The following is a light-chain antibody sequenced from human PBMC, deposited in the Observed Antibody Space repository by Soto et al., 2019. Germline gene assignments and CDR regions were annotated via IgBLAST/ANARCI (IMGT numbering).Light chain of an antibody. J-gene: IGKJ2*01. V-gene: IGKV1-27*01. CDR2: AAS. CDR3: QKYNSAPHT. Sequence: DIQMTQSPSSLSGSVGDRVTITCRASQDISNYLAWYQQKPGKVPKLLIYAASTLQSGVPSRFSGSGSGTDFTLTISSLQPEDVATYYCQKYNSAPHTFGQGTKVDIK. CDR1: QDISNY.